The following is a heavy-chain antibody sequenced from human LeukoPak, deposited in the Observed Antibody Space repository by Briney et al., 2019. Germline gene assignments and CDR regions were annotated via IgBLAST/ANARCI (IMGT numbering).Heavy chain of an antibody. CDR1: GFTFSSYA. J-gene: IGHJ4*02. D-gene: IGHD3-16*02. CDR3: AKAYDYVWGSYRPRPYDY. V-gene: IGHV3-23*01. CDR2: ISGSGGST. Sequence: QPGGSLRLSCAASGFTFSSYAMSWVRQAPGKGLEWVSAISGSGGSTYYADSVKGRFTISRDNSKNTLYLQMNSLRAEDTAVCYCAKAYDYVWGSYRPRPYDYWGQGTLVTVSS.